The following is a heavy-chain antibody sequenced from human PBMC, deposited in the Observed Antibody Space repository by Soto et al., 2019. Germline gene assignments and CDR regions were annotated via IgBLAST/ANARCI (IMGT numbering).Heavy chain of an antibody. D-gene: IGHD3-10*01. Sequence: SSETLSLTCAVSGGSISSGGYSWSWIRQPPGKGLEWIGYIYHSGSTYYNPSLKSRVTISVDRSKNQFSLKLSSVTAADTAVYYCARGRVVRGFYCWFDPWGQGTLVTVS. CDR3: ARGRVVRGFYCWFDP. CDR1: GGSISSGGYS. V-gene: IGHV4-30-2*01. J-gene: IGHJ5*02. CDR2: IYHSGST.